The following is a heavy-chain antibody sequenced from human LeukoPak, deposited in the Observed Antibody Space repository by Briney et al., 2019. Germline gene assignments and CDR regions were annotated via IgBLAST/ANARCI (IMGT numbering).Heavy chain of an antibody. D-gene: IGHD3/OR15-3a*01. J-gene: IGHJ4*02. CDR1: GGSISSGSYY. Sequence: SQTLSLTCTVSGGSISSGSYYWSWIRQPAGKGLEWIGRIYTSGSTNYNPSLKSRVTISVDTSKNQFSLKLSSVTAADTAVYYYARETDWGDRDYWGQGTLVTVSS. CDR2: IYTSGST. CDR3: ARETDWGDRDY. V-gene: IGHV4-61*02.